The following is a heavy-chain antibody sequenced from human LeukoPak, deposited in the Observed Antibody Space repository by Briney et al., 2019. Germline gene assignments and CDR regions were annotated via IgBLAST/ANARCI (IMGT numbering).Heavy chain of an antibody. CDR1: GFTFSSYV. V-gene: IGHV3-30*04. CDR2: ISYDGSNE. CDR3: ARDQTHYYMDV. Sequence: GGSLRLSCAASGFTFSSYVMHWVRQAPGKGLEWVAIISYDGSNEYYADSVKGRFTISRDNSKNTLYLQMNSLRAEDTAVYYCARDQTHYYMDVWGKGTTVTVSS. J-gene: IGHJ6*03.